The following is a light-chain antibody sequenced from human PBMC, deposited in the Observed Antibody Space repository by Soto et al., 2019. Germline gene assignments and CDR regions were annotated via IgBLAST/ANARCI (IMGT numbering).Light chain of an antibody. CDR3: QQYGSTPRT. Sequence: EIVLTQSPGTLSASPGERATLSCRASQSVSSNSLAWYQQKPAQAPRLLIYGASSRATGIPDRFSGSGSETDFTLTISRLEPEDFAVYYCQQYGSTPRTFGQGTKVEIK. CDR1: QSVSSNS. V-gene: IGKV3-20*01. CDR2: GAS. J-gene: IGKJ1*01.